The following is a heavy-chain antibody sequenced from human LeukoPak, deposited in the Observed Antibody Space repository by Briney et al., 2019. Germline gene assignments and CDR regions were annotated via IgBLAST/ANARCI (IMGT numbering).Heavy chain of an antibody. CDR1: GGSISNHY. D-gene: IGHD3-16*01. CDR3: AMHASAISPPYDY. Sequence: SETLSLTCTVSGGSISNHYWSWIRQPPGKGLEWIGYIYYTGSTSYNPSLKSRDTISVDTSKNQFSLKLTSVTAADAAVYYCAMHASAISPPYDYWGQGALVTVSS. V-gene: IGHV4-59*08. J-gene: IGHJ4*02. CDR2: IYYTGST.